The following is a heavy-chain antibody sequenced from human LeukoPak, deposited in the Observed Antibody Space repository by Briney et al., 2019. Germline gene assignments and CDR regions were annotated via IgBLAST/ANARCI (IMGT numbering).Heavy chain of an antibody. J-gene: IGHJ6*03. CDR2: IIPIFGTA. D-gene: IGHD5-12*01. Sequence: GASVTVSCKASGGTFSSYAISWVRQAPGQGLEWMGGIIPIFGTANYAQKFQGRVTITTDESTSTAYMELSSLRSEDTAVYYCARVATISSRYYYYMDVWGKGTTVTVSS. CDR1: GGTFSSYA. V-gene: IGHV1-69*05. CDR3: ARVATISSRYYYYMDV.